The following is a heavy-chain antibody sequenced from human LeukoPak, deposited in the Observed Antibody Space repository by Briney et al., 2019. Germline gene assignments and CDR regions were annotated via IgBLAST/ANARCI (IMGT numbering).Heavy chain of an antibody. CDR1: GFTFSSYG. CDR3: ARAHITIFGADY. Sequence: GRSLRLSCAASGFTFSSYGMHWVRQAPGKGLEWVAVIWYGGSNKYYADSVKGRFTISRDNSKNTLYLQMNSLRAEDKAVYYCARAHITIFGADYWGQGTLVTVSS. V-gene: IGHV3-33*01. CDR2: IWYGGSNK. D-gene: IGHD3-3*01. J-gene: IGHJ4*02.